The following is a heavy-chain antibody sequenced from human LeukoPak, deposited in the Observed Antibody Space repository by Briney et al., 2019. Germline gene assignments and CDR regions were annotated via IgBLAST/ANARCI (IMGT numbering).Heavy chain of an antibody. CDR3: ARDVGAKIVFDI. J-gene: IGHJ3*02. CDR1: GYRFTGDY. D-gene: IGHD1-26*01. Sequence: ASGKGSCKASGYRFTGDYMHGVRQAPGQGGEWMGWIKPDGGDTNYAQKFQGRVTVTRDTSISTVYMDLSRLRPADTAVYYCARDVGAKIVFDIWGQGTMVTASS. V-gene: IGHV1-2*02. CDR2: IKPDGGDT.